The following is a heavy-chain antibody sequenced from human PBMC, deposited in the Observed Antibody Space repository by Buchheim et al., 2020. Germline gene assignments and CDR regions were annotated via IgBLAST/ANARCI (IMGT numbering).Heavy chain of an antibody. CDR3: ARGGKYCSGGTCYFYGMDV. Sequence: QVQLVQSGAEVKKPGASVKVSCKASGYTFTNHYMHWVRQAPEQGLVWMGIINPSGCSTTYTQKLQGRVTMTSDTSTSTVYLELRILRSEDSAVYYCARGGKYCSGGTCYFYGMDVWGQGTT. J-gene: IGHJ6*02. D-gene: IGHD2-15*01. V-gene: IGHV1-46*01. CDR1: GYTFTNHY. CDR2: INPSGCST.